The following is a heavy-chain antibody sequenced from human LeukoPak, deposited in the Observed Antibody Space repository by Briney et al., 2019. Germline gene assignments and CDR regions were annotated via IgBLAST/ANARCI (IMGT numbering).Heavy chain of an antibody. CDR3: ARGASRADY. V-gene: IGHV3-21*01. J-gene: IGHJ4*02. Sequence: GGSLRLSCAASGFTFRSYNMNWVRQAPGKRPEWVSSISSSSSYIYYADSVKGRFTISRDNAKNSLYLQMNSLRAEDTALYYCARGASRADYWGQGTLVTVSP. CDR2: ISSSSSYI. CDR1: GFTFRSYN.